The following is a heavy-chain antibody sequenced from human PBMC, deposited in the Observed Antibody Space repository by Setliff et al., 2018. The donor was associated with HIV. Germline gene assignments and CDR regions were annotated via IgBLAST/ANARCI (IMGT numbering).Heavy chain of an antibody. CDR2: INPNSGGT. Sequence: GASVKVSCKASGYTFTGYYIYWVRQAPGQGLQWVGWINPNSGGTKYPQKFQGRVTMTRDTSISTAYMDLTRLRYDDTAVYYRARGAYYYESSGYPRDPFDIWGQGTMVTVSS. D-gene: IGHD3-22*01. J-gene: IGHJ3*02. CDR1: GYTFTGYY. V-gene: IGHV1-2*02. CDR3: ARGAYYYESSGYPRDPFDI.